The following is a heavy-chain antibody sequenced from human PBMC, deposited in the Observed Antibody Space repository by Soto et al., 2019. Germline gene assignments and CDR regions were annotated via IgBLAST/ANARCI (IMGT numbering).Heavy chain of an antibody. CDR2: IWYDGSDK. CDR3: AFGNLSYYFDF. CDR1: GFTFSGFG. Sequence: GGSLRISCAASGFTFSGFGMHWVRQAPGKGLEWVAIIWYDGSDKYYADSVKGRFTISRDNSKNTLYLQMNSLRAEDTAVYHCAFGNLSYYFDFWGQGTPVTVSS. V-gene: IGHV3-33*01. D-gene: IGHD3-16*01. J-gene: IGHJ4*02.